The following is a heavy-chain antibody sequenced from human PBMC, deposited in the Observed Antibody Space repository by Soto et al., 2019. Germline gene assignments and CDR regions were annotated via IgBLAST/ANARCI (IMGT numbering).Heavy chain of an antibody. CDR1: GGTFSSYA. J-gene: IGHJ6*02. CDR3: ARVRIAARAYYYYGMDV. CDR2: IIPIFGTA. Sequence: QVQLVQSGAEVKKPGSSVKVSCKASGGTFSSYAISWVRQAPGQGLERMGGIIPIFGTANYAQKFQGRVTITADDSTSTAYMELSSLRSEDTAVYYCARVRIAARAYYYYGMDVWGQGTTVTVSS. D-gene: IGHD6-6*01. V-gene: IGHV1-69*01.